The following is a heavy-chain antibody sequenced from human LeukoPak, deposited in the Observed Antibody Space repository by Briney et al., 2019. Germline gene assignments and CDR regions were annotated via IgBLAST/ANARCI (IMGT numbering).Heavy chain of an antibody. V-gene: IGHV3-48*04. CDR2: ISSGSSTI. Sequence: GGSLRLSCAVSGFTFSSYSINWVRQAPGKGLEWVSFISSGSSTIYYADSVKGRFTISRDNGKNSLYLQMHSLRVEDTAVYYCARTYGSTRAYWYFDLWGRGTLVTVSS. D-gene: IGHD3-10*01. CDR3: ARTYGSTRAYWYFDL. J-gene: IGHJ2*01. CDR1: GFTFSSYS.